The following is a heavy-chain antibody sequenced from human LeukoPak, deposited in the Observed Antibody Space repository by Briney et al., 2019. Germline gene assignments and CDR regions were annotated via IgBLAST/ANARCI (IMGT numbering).Heavy chain of an antibody. CDR2: ISSSSSYI. V-gene: IGHV3-21*01. J-gene: IGHJ3*02. Sequence: PGGSLRLSCAASGFTFSSYSMNWVRQAPGKGLEWVSSISSSSSYIYYADSVKGRFTISRDNAKNSLYLQMNSLRAEDTAVYYCARDRPGYDYDFWSGYRSDAFDIWGQGTMVTVSS. D-gene: IGHD3-3*01. CDR1: GFTFSSYS. CDR3: ARDRPGYDYDFWSGYRSDAFDI.